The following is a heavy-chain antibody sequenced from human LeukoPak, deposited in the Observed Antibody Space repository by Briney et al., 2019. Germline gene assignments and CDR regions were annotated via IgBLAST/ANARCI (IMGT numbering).Heavy chain of an antibody. CDR2: IKQDGSEK. J-gene: IGHJ4*02. CDR1: GFTFSSYW. Sequence: GGSLRLSCAASGFTFSSYWMSWVRRAPGKGLEWVANIKQDGSEKYYVDSVKGRFTISRDNAKNSLYLQMNSLRAEDTAVYYCARDPSPYYFDYWGQGTLVTVSS. V-gene: IGHV3-7*01. CDR3: ARDPSPYYFDY.